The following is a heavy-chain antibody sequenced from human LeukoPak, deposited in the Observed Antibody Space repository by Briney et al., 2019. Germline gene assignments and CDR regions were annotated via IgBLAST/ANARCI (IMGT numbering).Heavy chain of an antibody. J-gene: IGHJ2*01. D-gene: IGHD6-19*01. CDR2: IYNSGSA. V-gene: IGHV4-59*01. CDR3: ARAAVTGHWYFDL. Sequence: SETLSLTCSVSGGPITTYHWSWIRHPPGKGLEWIGYIYNSGSANYKPSLKSRLTISVDTSKNHFSLKLNSVTAADTAVYYCARAAVTGHWYFDLWGRGTLVTVSS. CDR1: GGPITTYH.